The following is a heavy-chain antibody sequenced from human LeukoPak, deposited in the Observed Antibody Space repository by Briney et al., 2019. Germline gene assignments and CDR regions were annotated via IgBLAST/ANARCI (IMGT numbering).Heavy chain of an antibody. CDR3: ARDSGGTGAVFPRLDYYFDL. D-gene: IGHD3/OR15-3a*01. Sequence: ASVKVSCKTSGHTFTGYYIHWVRQAPGQGLDWMGWINPTSGVTNYAHHFEGRVTMTRDTSITTVFMELSSLRSDDTALYYCARDSGGTGAVFPRLDYYFDLWGRGTLVTVSS. CDR2: INPTSGVT. CDR1: GHTFTGYY. V-gene: IGHV1-2*02. J-gene: IGHJ2*01.